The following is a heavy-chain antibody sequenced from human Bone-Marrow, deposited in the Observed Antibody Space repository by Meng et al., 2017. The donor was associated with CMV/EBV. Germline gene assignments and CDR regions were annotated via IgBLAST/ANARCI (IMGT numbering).Heavy chain of an antibody. J-gene: IGHJ4*02. CDR1: GVTSSTYA. V-gene: IGHV1-69*10. D-gene: IGHD3-9*01. CDR2: IIPMSGYT. Sequence: SVKVSCKASGVTSSTYAINWVRQAPGHGLEWMGGIIPMSGYTSYAERFQGRLTITADKSTSTTYMDLSSLTSEDAAVFYCVFEGVDIFTGAYKKYFDYWGQGTRVTVSS. CDR3: VFEGVDIFTGAYKKYFDY.